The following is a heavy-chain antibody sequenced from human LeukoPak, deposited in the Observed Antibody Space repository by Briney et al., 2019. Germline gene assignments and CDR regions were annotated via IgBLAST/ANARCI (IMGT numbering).Heavy chain of an antibody. CDR2: IKQDGSKT. Sequence: GGSLRLSCAASGFIFSDYWLSWVRQAPGKGLEWVANIKQDGSKTHYVDSVKGRFTISRDNAKNSLFLQMNSLRADDTAVYYCSKGGGYVRMDVWGQGTTVTVS. CDR3: SKGGGYVRMDV. D-gene: IGHD5-12*01. CDR1: GFIFSDYW. J-gene: IGHJ6*02. V-gene: IGHV3-7*03.